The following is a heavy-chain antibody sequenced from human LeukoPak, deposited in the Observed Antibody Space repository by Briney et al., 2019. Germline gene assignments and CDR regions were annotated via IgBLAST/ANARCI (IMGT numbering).Heavy chain of an antibody. CDR3: ARANYDFWSGYH. J-gene: IGHJ4*02. V-gene: IGHV3-30-3*01. CDR2: ISYDGSNK. D-gene: IGHD3-3*01. CDR1: GFTVSSYA. Sequence: GGSLRLSCAASGFTVSSYAMHWVRQAPGKGLEWVAVISYDGSNKYYADSVKGRFTISRDNSKNTLYLQMNSLRAEDTAVYYCARANYDFWSGYHWGQGTLVTVSS.